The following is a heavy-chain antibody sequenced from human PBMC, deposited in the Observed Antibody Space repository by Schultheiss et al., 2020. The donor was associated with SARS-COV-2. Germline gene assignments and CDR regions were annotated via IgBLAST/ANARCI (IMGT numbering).Heavy chain of an antibody. Sequence: ASVKVSCKASGYTFAGYYMHWVRQAPGQGLEWMGIINPSGGSTSYAQKFQGRVTMTRDTSTSTVYMELSSLRSEDTAVYYCARIIAVAGLALGYWGQGTLVTVSS. CDR2: INPSGGST. D-gene: IGHD6-19*01. V-gene: IGHV1-46*01. CDR1: GYTFAGYY. CDR3: ARIIAVAGLALGY. J-gene: IGHJ4*02.